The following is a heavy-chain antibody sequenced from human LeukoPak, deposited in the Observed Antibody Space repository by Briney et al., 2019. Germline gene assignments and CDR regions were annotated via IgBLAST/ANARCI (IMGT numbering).Heavy chain of an antibody. CDR2: INHSGST. CDR1: GGSFSGYY. V-gene: IGHV4-34*01. CDR3: ARRGSYYYGSGSYYSCYYYYGMDV. D-gene: IGHD3-10*01. J-gene: IGHJ6*02. Sequence: SETLSLTCAVYGGSFSGYYWSWIRQPPGKGLEWIGEINHSGSTNYNPSLKSRVTISVDTSKNQFSLKLSSVTAADTAVYYCARRGSYYYGSGSYYSCYYYYGMDVWGQGTTVTVSS.